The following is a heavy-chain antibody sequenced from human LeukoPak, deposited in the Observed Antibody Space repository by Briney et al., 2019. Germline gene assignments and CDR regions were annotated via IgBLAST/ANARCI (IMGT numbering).Heavy chain of an antibody. CDR1: GFTFSSYG. Sequence: QPGRSLRLSCAASGFTFSSYGMHWVRQAPGKGLEWVAVISYDGSNKYYADSVKGRFTISRDNSKNTLYLQMNSLRAEVTAVYYCAKDFEPGIAVAGTRGGHDYWGQGTLVTVSS. CDR2: ISYDGSNK. V-gene: IGHV3-30*18. CDR3: AKDFEPGIAVAGTRGGHDY. D-gene: IGHD6-19*01. J-gene: IGHJ4*02.